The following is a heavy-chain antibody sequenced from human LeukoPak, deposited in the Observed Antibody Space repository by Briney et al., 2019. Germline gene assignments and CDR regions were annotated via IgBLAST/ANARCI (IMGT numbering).Heavy chain of an antibody. CDR3: ARDRITMVRGVIINSDY. D-gene: IGHD3-10*01. Sequence: SETLSLTCTVSGGSISSSSYYWGWIRQPPGKGLEGIGSIYYSGRTSYNPSLKSRVTISVDTSKNQFSLKLSSVTAADTAVYYCARDRITMVRGVIINSDYWGQGTLVTVSS. CDR2: IYYSGRT. CDR1: GGSISSSSYY. V-gene: IGHV4-39*07. J-gene: IGHJ4*02.